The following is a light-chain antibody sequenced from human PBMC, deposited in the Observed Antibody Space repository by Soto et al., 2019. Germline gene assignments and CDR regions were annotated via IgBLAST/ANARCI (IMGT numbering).Light chain of an antibody. CDR3: QQYNNWPPYT. V-gene: IGKV3-15*01. CDR2: GAS. J-gene: IGKJ2*01. CDR1: QSVSSN. Sequence: EIVMTQSPATLSVSPGERATLSCRASQSVSSNLAWYQQKPGQAPRLLIYGASTRATGIPARFRGSRSGTEFTLTINSLQSEDFAVYYCQQYNNWPPYTFGQGTKLEIK.